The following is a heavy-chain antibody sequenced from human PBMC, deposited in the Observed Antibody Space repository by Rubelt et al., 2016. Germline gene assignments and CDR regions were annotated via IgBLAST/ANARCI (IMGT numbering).Heavy chain of an antibody. J-gene: IGHJ4*02. V-gene: IGHV3-30*01. D-gene: IGHD4-23*01. Sequence: DSVKGRFTISRDNSKNTLYLQMNSLRVEDTAVYYCARGGKEYGGNSGILAYWGQGALVTVSS. CDR3: ARGGKEYGGNSGILAY.